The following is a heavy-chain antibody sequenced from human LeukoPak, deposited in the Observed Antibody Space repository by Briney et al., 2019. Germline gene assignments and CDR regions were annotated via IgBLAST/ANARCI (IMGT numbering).Heavy chain of an antibody. D-gene: IGHD2-2*01. CDR2: FDPEDGET. CDR3: ATAWAYCSSTSCSFDY. Sequence: ASVKVSCKVSGYTLTELSMHWVRQAPGKGLEWMGGFDPEDGETIYAQKFQGGVTMTEDTSTDTAYMELSSLRSEDTAVYYCATAWAYCSSTSCSFDYWGQGTLVTVSS. CDR1: GYTLTELS. V-gene: IGHV1-24*01. J-gene: IGHJ4*02.